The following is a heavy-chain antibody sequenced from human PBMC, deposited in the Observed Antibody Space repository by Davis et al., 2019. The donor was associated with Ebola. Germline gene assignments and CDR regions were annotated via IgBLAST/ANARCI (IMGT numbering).Heavy chain of an antibody. J-gene: IGHJ4*02. D-gene: IGHD1-26*01. CDR1: GYTFTGYY. V-gene: IGHV1-2*04. CDR3: ARGGGSSKRTMGY. Sequence: VSVKVSCKASGYTFTGYYMHWVRQAPGQGLEWMGWINPNSGGTNYAQKFQGWVTMTRDTSISTAYMELSRLRSDDTAVYYWARGGGSSKRTMGYWGQGTLVTVSS. CDR2: INPNSGGT.